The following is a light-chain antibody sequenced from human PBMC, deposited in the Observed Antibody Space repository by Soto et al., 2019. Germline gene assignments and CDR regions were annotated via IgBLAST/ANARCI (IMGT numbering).Light chain of an antibody. CDR3: TSWITSTTMI. Sequence: QSVLTQPASVSGSPGQSITISCTGTSSDIGAYHFVSWYQQHPGKAPKLMLYDVNIRPSGVSNRLSGSKSGNTASLTISGVQAEDEDDYYCTSWITSTTMIFGGGTKLTVL. CDR1: SSDIGAYHF. CDR2: DVN. V-gene: IGLV2-14*03. J-gene: IGLJ2*01.